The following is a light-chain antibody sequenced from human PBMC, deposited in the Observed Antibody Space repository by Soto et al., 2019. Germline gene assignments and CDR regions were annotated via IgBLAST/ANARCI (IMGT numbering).Light chain of an antibody. J-gene: IGKJ4*01. CDR1: QRVSNNY. CDR3: QQRSNWPPLT. Sequence: EIVLTQSPGTLSLSTGEGATLSCRASQRVSNNYLAWYQQNHGQAPRLLIYGASRRATGIPDRFTGSGSGTDFTLTISSLEPEDFAVYYCQQRSNWPPLTFGGGTKVDI. CDR2: GAS. V-gene: IGKV3D-20*02.